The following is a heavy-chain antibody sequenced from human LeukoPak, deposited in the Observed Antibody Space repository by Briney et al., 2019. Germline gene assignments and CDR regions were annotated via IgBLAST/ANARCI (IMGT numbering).Heavy chain of an antibody. Sequence: PGGSLRLSCVVSGLTFSSYGMHWVRQAPGKGLEWVAVISYDGSNKYYADSVKGRFTISRDNSKNTLYLQMNSLRAEDTAVFYCAKDAPLCSGGSCYSGYYFYGMDVWGKGTTVTVSS. CDR3: AKDAPLCSGGSCYSGYYFYGMDV. D-gene: IGHD2-15*01. CDR1: GLTFSSYG. V-gene: IGHV3-30*18. J-gene: IGHJ6*04. CDR2: ISYDGSNK.